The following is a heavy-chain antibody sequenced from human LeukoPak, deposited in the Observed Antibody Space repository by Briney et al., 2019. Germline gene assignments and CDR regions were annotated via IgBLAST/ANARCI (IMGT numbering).Heavy chain of an antibody. Sequence: QPGGSLRLSCAASGFTFSSYAMSWVRQAPGKGLEWVSAISGSGGSTYYADSVKGRFTISRDNSKNTLYLQMNSLRAEDTAVYYCAKRIQLWLTSVRIFSAFDYWGQGTLVTVSS. CDR3: AKRIQLWLTSVRIFSAFDY. V-gene: IGHV3-23*01. CDR1: GFTFSSYA. D-gene: IGHD5-18*01. CDR2: ISGSGGST. J-gene: IGHJ4*02.